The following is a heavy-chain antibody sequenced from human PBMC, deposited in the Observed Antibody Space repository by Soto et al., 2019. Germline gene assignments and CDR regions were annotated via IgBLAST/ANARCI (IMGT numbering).Heavy chain of an antibody. J-gene: IGHJ4*02. V-gene: IGHV1-69*01. CDR3: ARVSGLLGYCSGGSCYRFDY. CDR1: GGTFSSYA. Sequence: QVQLVQSGAEVKKPGSSVKVSCKASGGTFSSYAISWVRQAPGQGLEWMGGIIPIFGTANYAQKFQGRVTITADESTSTAYMGLSSLRSEDTAVYYCARVSGLLGYCSGGSCYRFDYWGQGTLVTVSS. D-gene: IGHD2-15*01. CDR2: IIPIFGTA.